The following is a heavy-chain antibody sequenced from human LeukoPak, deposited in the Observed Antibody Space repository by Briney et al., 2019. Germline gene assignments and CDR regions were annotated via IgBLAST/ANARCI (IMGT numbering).Heavy chain of an antibody. CDR2: IIPIFGTA. D-gene: IGHD4-23*01. J-gene: IGHJ4*02. V-gene: IGHV1-69*06. CDR1: GGTFSSYA. Sequence: GSSVKVSCKASGGTFSSYAISWVRQAPGQGLEWMGGIIPIFGTANYALKFQGRVTITADKSTSTAYMELSSLRSEDTAVYYCARLEDYGGGAPFDYWGQGTLVTVSS. CDR3: ARLEDYGGGAPFDY.